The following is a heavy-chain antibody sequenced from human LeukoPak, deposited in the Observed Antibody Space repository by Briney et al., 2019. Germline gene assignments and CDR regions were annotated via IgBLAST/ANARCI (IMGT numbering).Heavy chain of an antibody. D-gene: IGHD3-22*01. CDR3: ARDSTYYYDSSGYPPDY. V-gene: IGHV3-23*01. CDR1: GFSFSSYA. Sequence: GGSLRLSCAASGFSFSSYAMSWVRQAPGKGLEWVSAISGSGGNTYYEGSVKGRFTISRDNAKNSLYLQMNSLRAEDTAVYYCARDSTYYYDSSGYPPDYWGQGTLVTVSS. J-gene: IGHJ4*02. CDR2: ISGSGGNT.